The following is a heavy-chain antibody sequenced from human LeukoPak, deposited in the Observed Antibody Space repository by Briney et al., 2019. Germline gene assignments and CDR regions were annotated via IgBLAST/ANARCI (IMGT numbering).Heavy chain of an antibody. D-gene: IGHD3-10*01. CDR3: TRVYRNYGSGSYHFDY. J-gene: IGHJ4*02. Sequence: GRSLRLSCAASGFTFSSYAMHWVRQAPGKGLEWVGFIRSKAYGGTTGYAASVKGRFTISRDDSKSIAYLQMNSLKTKDTAVYYCTRVYRNYGSGSYHFDYWGQGTLVTVSS. V-gene: IGHV3-49*04. CDR1: GFTFSSYA. CDR2: IRSKAYGGTT.